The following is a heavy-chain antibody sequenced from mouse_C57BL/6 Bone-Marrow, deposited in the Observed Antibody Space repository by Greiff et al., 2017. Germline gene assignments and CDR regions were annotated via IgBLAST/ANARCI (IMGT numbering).Heavy chain of an antibody. Sequence: VQLVESGPELVKPGASVKISCKASGYAFSSSWMNWVKQRPGKGLEWIGRIYPGDGDTNYNGKFKGKATLTADKSSSTACMQLSSLTSEDSAVYFCAGDISHYGSYYYAMDYWCQGTTVTVSS. V-gene: IGHV1-82*01. CDR3: AGDISHYGSYYYAMDY. J-gene: IGHJ4*01. D-gene: IGHD1-1*01. CDR1: GYAFSSSW. CDR2: IYPGDGDT.